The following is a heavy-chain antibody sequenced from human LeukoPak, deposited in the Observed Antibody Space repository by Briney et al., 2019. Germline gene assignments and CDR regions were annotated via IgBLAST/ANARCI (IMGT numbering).Heavy chain of an antibody. J-gene: IGHJ5*02. Sequence: KPSETLSLTCTVSGVSLSSYYWSWIRQPPGKGLEWIGYIYYSGSTNYNPSLKSRVTISVDTSKNQFSLKLRSVTAADTAVYYCARAMGVTLLWFGESSFDPWGQGTLVTVSS. CDR1: GVSLSSYY. CDR2: IYYSGST. V-gene: IGHV4-59*01. CDR3: ARAMGVTLLWFGESSFDP. D-gene: IGHD3-10*01.